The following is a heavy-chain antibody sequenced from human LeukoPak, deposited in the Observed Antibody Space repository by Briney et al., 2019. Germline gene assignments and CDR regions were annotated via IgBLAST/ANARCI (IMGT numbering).Heavy chain of an antibody. CDR3: ARWGGYCSSTSCYGRDY. Sequence: ASVKVSCKASGYTFTSYDINWVRQATGQGLEWMGWMNPNSGNTGYAQKFQGRVTITRNTSISTAYMELSSQRSEDTAVYYCARWGGYCSSTSCYGRDYWGQGTLVTVSS. D-gene: IGHD2-2*01. V-gene: IGHV1-8*03. CDR2: MNPNSGNT. J-gene: IGHJ4*02. CDR1: GYTFTSYD.